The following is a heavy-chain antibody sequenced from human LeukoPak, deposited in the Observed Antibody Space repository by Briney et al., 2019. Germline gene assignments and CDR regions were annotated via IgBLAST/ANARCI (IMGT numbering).Heavy chain of an antibody. V-gene: IGHV4-61*02. CDR3: ARVRTGTKRSKFDY. CDR1: GGSISSGSYY. Sequence: PSQTLSLTCTVSGGSISSGSYYWSWIRQPAGKGLEWIGRIYTSGSTNYNPSLKSRVTISVDTSKNQFSLKLSSVTAADTAVYYCARVRTGTKRSKFDYWGQGTLVTVSS. D-gene: IGHD3-10*01. J-gene: IGHJ4*02. CDR2: IYTSGST.